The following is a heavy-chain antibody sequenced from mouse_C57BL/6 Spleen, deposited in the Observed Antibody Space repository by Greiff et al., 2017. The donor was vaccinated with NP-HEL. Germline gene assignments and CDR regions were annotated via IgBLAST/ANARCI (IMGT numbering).Heavy chain of an antibody. Sequence: VQLQQSGPELVKPGASVKISCKASGYSFTSYYIHWVKQRPGQGLEWIGWIYPGSGNTKYNEKFKGKATLTADTSSSTAYMQLSSLTSEDSAVYYCARDYYGSSGYFDYWGQGTTLTVSS. D-gene: IGHD1-1*01. J-gene: IGHJ2*01. CDR3: ARDYYGSSGYFDY. V-gene: IGHV1-66*01. CDR1: GYSFTSYY. CDR2: IYPGSGNT.